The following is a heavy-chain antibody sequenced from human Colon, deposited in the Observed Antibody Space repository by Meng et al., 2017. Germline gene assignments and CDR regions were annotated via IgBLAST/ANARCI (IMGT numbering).Heavy chain of an antibody. J-gene: IGHJ4*02. D-gene: IGHD3-22*01. Sequence: QVQLQGSGPGLVKPSETLSLTCAVSGGSISRSDWWSWVRQPPGKGLEWIGETSHSGSTNYSSSLKSRVTISLDKSKNQLSLKLNSVTAADTAVYYCASSDYYRSDYWGQGTLVTVSS. CDR1: GGSISRSDW. V-gene: IGHV4-4*02. CDR3: ASSDYYRSDY. CDR2: TSHSGST.